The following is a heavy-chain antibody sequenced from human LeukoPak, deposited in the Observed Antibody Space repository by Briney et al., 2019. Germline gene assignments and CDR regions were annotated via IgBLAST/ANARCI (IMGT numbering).Heavy chain of an antibody. V-gene: IGHV4-39*02. J-gene: IGHJ4*02. CDR1: YGSISRSTYY. CDR2: IHYSGST. D-gene: IGHD5-18*01. CDR3: ASPGGYSYGYNPPNY. Sequence: SETLSLTCTVSYGSISRSTYYWGWIRQPPRKGLEYIASIHYSGSTYDNPSLKSRVTISVDTSNNHFSLKLSSVTAADTAVYYCASPGGYSYGYNPPNYWGQGTLVTVSS.